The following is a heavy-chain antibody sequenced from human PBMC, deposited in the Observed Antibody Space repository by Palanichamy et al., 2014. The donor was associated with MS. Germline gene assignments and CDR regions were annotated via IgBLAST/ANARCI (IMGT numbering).Heavy chain of an antibody. D-gene: IGHD3-10*01. J-gene: IGHJ4*02. CDR1: GGSISNSDYY. Sequence: QLQLQESGPGLVKPSETLSLTCTVSGGSISNSDYYWGWIRQPPGKGLEWIGNIYYSGSSYYNPSLKSRVTVSVDTSKNQFSLRLSSVTAADTAVYYCARVRYDYHPFDYWGQGTLVTVSS. CDR3: ARVRYDYHPFDY. CDR2: IYYSGSS. V-gene: IGHV4-39*01.